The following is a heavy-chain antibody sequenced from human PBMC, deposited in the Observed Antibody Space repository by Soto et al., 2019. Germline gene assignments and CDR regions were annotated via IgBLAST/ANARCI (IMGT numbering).Heavy chain of an antibody. D-gene: IGHD3-22*01. Sequence: ESGGGVVQPGRSLRLSCAASGFTFSSYGMHWVRQAPGKGLEWVAVIWYDGSNKYYADSVKGRFTISRDNSKNTLYLQMNSLRAEDTAVYYCARTYDSSGYYLNWAFDIWGQGTMVTVSS. V-gene: IGHV3-33*01. CDR2: IWYDGSNK. CDR1: GFTFSSYG. J-gene: IGHJ3*02. CDR3: ARTYDSSGYYLNWAFDI.